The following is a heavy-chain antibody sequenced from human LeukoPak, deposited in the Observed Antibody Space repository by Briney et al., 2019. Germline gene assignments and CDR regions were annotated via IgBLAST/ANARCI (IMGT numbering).Heavy chain of an antibody. V-gene: IGHV4-4*07. CDR1: GGSISSYY. J-gene: IGHJ6*03. CDR2: IYTSGST. Sequence: PSETLSLTCTVSGGSISSYYWSWIRQPAGKGLEWIGRIYTSGSTNYNPSLKSRVTMSVDTSKNQFSLKLSSVTAADTAVYYCARHPIYYYYYYMDVWGKGTTVTVSS. CDR3: ARHPIYYYYYYMDV.